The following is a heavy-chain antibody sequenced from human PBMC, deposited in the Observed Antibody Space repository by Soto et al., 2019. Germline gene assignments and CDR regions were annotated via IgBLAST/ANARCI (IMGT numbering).Heavy chain of an antibody. D-gene: IGHD1-26*01. CDR3: ARTYSGSYYVAPSALDI. CDR2: INGGNGNT. CDR1: GYTFTSYT. Sequence: QVQLVQSGAEEKKPGASVKVSCKASGYTFTSYTMHWVRQAPGQRLEWMGWINGGNGNTKDSQKFQGRVTITRDTSATTAYMELSSLRSEDTAVYYCARTYSGSYYVAPSALDIWGQGAMVTVSS. V-gene: IGHV1-3*05. J-gene: IGHJ3*02.